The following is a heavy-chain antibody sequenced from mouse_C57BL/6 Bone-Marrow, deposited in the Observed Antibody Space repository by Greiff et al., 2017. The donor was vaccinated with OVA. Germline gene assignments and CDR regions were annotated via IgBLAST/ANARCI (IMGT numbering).Heavy chain of an antibody. Sequence: VQLQQSGPELVKPGASVKIPCKASGYTFTDYNMDWVKQSHGKSLEWIGDINPNSGGTIYNQKFKGKATLTVDKSSSTAYMELRSLTSEDTAVYYCARYHLLRRIIDYWGQGTTLTVSS. CDR1: GYTFTDYN. J-gene: IGHJ2*01. CDR2: INPNSGGT. D-gene: IGHD1-1*01. V-gene: IGHV1-18*01. CDR3: ARYHLLRRIIDY.